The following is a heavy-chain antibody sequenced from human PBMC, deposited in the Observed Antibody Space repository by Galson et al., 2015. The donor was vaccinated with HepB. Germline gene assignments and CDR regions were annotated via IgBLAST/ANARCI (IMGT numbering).Heavy chain of an antibody. CDR3: ARGEGNYDFWSGYPDY. Sequence: SLRLSCAASGFTFSSYAMHWVRQAPGKGLEYVSAISSNGGSTYYANSVKGRFTISRDNSKNALYLQMGSLRAEDMAVYYCARGEGNYDFWSGYPDYWGQGTLVTVSS. D-gene: IGHD3-3*01. CDR2: ISSNGGST. V-gene: IGHV3-64*01. CDR1: GFTFSSYA. J-gene: IGHJ4*02.